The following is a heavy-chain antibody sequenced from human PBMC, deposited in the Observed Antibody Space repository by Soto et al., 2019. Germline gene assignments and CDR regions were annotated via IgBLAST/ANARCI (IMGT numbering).Heavy chain of an antibody. CDR1: GFSLSTSGVG. D-gene: IGHD3-10*01. Sequence: QITLKESGPTLVKPTQTLTLTCTFSGFSLSTSGVGVGWILQPPGKALEWLALIYWDYDKRHSPSLKSRITITKDTHKNQLVLTMANMDPVDTATYYCAHSPTGSGSHEYFQHWGQGTLVTVSS. V-gene: IGHV2-5*02. CDR2: IYWDYDK. CDR3: AHSPTGSGSHEYFQH. J-gene: IGHJ1*01.